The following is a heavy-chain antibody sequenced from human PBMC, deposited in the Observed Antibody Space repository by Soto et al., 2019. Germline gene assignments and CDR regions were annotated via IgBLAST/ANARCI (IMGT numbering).Heavy chain of an antibody. CDR3: ARGLLGFGSPYYFDY. V-gene: IGHV1-46*01. Sequence: QVQLVQSGAEVKKPGASVKVSCKASGYIFTRYYMHWVRQAPGQGLEWMGIINPSGGSTSYTQKFQGRVIMTRDTSTSTVYMDLSSLRSEDTAVYYCARGLLGFGSPYYFDYWGQGTLVTVSS. CDR1: GYIFTRYY. CDR2: INPSGGST. D-gene: IGHD2-15*01. J-gene: IGHJ4*02.